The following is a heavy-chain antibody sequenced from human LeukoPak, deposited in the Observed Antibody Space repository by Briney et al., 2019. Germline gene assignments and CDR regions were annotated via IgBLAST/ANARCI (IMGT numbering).Heavy chain of an antibody. CDR2: IYYSGST. Sequence: SETLSLTCTVSGGSISSGGYYWSWLRQHPGKGLEWIGYIYYSGSTYYNPSLKSRVTISVDTSKNQFSLKLSSVTAADTAVYYCARDGHYDILTGYFQDWGQGTLVTVSS. CDR1: GGSISSGGYY. V-gene: IGHV4-31*03. D-gene: IGHD3-9*01. J-gene: IGHJ1*01. CDR3: ARDGHYDILTGYFQD.